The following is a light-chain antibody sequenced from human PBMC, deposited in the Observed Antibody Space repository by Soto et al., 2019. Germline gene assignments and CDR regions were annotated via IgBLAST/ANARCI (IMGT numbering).Light chain of an antibody. CDR1: QSVSSSY. J-gene: IGKJ2*01. CDR3: QQYGSSSYT. V-gene: IGKV3-20*01. Sequence: EIVLTQSPGTLSLSPGERATLSCRASQSVSSSYLAWYQQKPGQAPRLLIYDASSRATGIPDRFSGSGSGTEFTLTISSLQPDDFAVYYCQQYGSSSYTFGQGTKLDLK. CDR2: DAS.